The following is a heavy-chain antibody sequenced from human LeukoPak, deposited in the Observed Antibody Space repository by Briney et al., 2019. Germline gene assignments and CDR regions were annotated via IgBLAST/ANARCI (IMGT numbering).Heavy chain of an antibody. Sequence: GRSLRLSCAASGFTFSSYAMHWVRQAPGKGLEWVAVISYDGSNKYYADSVKGRFTISRDNSKNTLYLQMNSLKTEDTAVYYCTTGQQLVATDYWGQGTLVTVSS. CDR3: TTGQQLVATDY. J-gene: IGHJ4*02. CDR2: ISYDGSNK. D-gene: IGHD6-13*01. V-gene: IGHV3-30*07. CDR1: GFTFSSYA.